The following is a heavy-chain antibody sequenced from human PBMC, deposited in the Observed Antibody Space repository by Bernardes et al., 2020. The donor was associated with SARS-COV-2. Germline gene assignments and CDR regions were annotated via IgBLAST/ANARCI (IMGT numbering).Heavy chain of an antibody. CDR1: GGSISSSSYY. V-gene: IGHV4-39*01. CDR3: ARRRRGSSGYRYYFDY. J-gene: IGHJ4*02. Sequence: SETLSLTCTVSGGSISSSSYYWGWIRQPPGKGLEWIGNINYSGNTYYNPSLKSRVTISVDTSKNQFSLELSSVTAADTAVYYCARRRRGSSGYRYYFDYWGQGTLVTVSS. D-gene: IGHD3-22*01. CDR2: INYSGNT.